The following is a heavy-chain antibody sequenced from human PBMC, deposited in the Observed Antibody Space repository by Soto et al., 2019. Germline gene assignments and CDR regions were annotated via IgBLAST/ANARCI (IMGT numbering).Heavy chain of an antibody. D-gene: IGHD4-17*01. J-gene: IGHJ4*02. CDR3: ARDWGLGYGGNSGFDY. CDR1: CGSVSSGGYF. Sequence: SEALFLTCPLSCGSVSSGGYFFGCMCRPPGKGLEWIGYIYYSGSTYYNPSLKSRVTISVDTSKNQFSLKLSSVTAADTAVYYCARDWGLGYGGNSGFDYWGQGTLVTVSS. CDR2: IYYSGST. V-gene: IGHV4-31*03.